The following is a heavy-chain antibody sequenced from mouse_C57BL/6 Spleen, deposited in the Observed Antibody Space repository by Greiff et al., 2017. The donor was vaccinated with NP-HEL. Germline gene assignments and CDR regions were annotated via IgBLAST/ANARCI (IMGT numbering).Heavy chain of an antibody. CDR3: ARGVGTGYYFDY. CDR2: IYPGDGDT. J-gene: IGHJ2*01. CDR1: GYAFSSSW. V-gene: IGHV1-82*01. D-gene: IGHD3-1*01. Sequence: VQLQQSGPELVKPGASVKISCKASGYAFSSSWMNWVKQRPGKGLEWIGRIYPGDGDTNYNGKFKGKATLTADKSSSTAYMQLSSLTSEDSAVYFCARGVGTGYYFDYWGQGTTLTVSS.